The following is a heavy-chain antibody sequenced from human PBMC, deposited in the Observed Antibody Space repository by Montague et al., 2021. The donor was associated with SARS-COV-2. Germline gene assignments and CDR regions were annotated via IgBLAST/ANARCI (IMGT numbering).Heavy chain of an antibody. CDR2: INHSGST. Sequence: SETLSLTCAVSGGSFSGYYWSWIRQPPGKGLEWIGEINHSGSTNYNPSLKSRVTISVDTSKNQFSLKLSSVTAADTAVYYCARGSSVVTLFAVVITDPLFDYWGQGTLVTVSS. CDR3: ARGSSVVTLFAVVITDPLFDY. J-gene: IGHJ4*02. V-gene: IGHV4-34*01. CDR1: GGSFSGYY. D-gene: IGHD3-3*01.